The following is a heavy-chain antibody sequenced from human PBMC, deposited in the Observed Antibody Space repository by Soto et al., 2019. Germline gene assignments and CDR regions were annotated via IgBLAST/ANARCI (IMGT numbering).Heavy chain of an antibody. J-gene: IGHJ4*02. CDR3: ARDGTTVTTGYFDY. Sequence: PGGSLRLSCAASGFTFSSYAMHWVRQAPGKGLEWVAVISYDGSNKYYADSVKGRFTISRDNSKNTLYLQMNSLRAEDTAVYYCARDGTTVTTGYFDYWVQGTLFTVSS. V-gene: IGHV3-30-3*01. CDR1: GFTFSSYA. CDR2: ISYDGSNK. D-gene: IGHD4-17*01.